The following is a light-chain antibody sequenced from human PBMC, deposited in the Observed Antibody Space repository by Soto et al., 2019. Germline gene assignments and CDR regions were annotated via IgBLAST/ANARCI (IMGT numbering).Light chain of an antibody. CDR3: QQRSNWPRT. J-gene: IGKJ2*01. Sequence: EIVLTQSPATLSLSPGERATLSCRASQGVSSSLGWYQQIPGQAPRLLIYDASNRATGIPARFSGSGSGTDFTLTISSLEPEDFAAYYCQQRSNWPRTFGQGTKLEIK. CDR2: DAS. CDR1: QGVSSS. V-gene: IGKV3-11*01.